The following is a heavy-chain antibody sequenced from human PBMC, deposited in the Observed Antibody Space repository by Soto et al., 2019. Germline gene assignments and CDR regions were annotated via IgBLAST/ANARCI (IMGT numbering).Heavy chain of an antibody. J-gene: IGHJ6*03. D-gene: IGHD3-9*01. CDR1: GYTFTSYD. CDR3: ARGSTYYDILTGYYPYYYYYYYMDV. V-gene: IGHV1-8*01. Sequence: ASVKVSCKASGYTFTSYDINWVRQATGQGLEWMGWMNPNSGNTGYAQKFQGRVTMTRNTSISTAYMELSSLRSEDTAVYYCARGSTYYDILTGYYPYYYYYYYMDVWGKGTTVTVSS. CDR2: MNPNSGNT.